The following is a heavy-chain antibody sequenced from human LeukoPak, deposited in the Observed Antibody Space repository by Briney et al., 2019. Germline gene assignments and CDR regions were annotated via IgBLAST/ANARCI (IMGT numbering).Heavy chain of an antibody. CDR1: GGSFSGYY. CDR2: INHSGST. J-gene: IGHJ6*02. CDR3: ARLRIRGTEKYYYYYGMDV. Sequence: PSETLSLTCAVYGGSFSGYYWSWIRQPPGKGLEWIGEINHSGSTNYNPSLKSRVTILVDTSKNQFSLKLSSVTAADTAVYYCARLRIRGTEKYYYYYGMDVWGQGTTVTVSS. D-gene: IGHD3-10*01. V-gene: IGHV4-34*01.